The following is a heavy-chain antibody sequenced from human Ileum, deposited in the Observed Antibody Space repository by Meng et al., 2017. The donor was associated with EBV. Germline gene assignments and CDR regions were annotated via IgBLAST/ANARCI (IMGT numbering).Heavy chain of an antibody. CDR3: ASSDYYRSDY. Sequence: QGALRESGPGLVPPSVTLALACSVSGCSISRSDRWSWVRQPPGKGLEWSGKTSHSGSTNYSPSLKSRVTISLDKSKNQLSLKLNSVTAADTAVYYCASSDYYRSDYWGQGTLVTVSS. CDR2: TSHSGST. J-gene: IGHJ4*02. V-gene: IGHV4-4*02. CDR1: GCSISRSDR. D-gene: IGHD3-22*01.